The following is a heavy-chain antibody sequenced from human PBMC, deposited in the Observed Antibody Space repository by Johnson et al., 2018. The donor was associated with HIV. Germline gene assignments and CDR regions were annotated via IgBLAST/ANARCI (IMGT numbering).Heavy chain of an antibody. CDR2: IRYDGNSK. CDR3: VRIPGSGWEHDAFDI. D-gene: IGHD6-19*01. V-gene: IGHV3-33*01. J-gene: IGHJ3*02. CDR1: GFTFSSYG. Sequence: QVQLVESGGGVVQPGRSLRLSCAASGFTFSSYGMHWVRQAPGKGLEWVAFIRYDGNSKYFADSVKGRFTISRDNSKNTLYLQMNSLRAEDTAVYYCVRIPGSGWEHDAFDIWGQGTLVTVSS.